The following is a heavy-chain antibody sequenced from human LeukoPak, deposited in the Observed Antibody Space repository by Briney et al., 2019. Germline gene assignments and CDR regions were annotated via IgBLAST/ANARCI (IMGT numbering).Heavy chain of an antibody. D-gene: IGHD3-10*01. J-gene: IGHJ4*02. CDR1: GGSFSGYY. CDR3: ARHGSRWFGELLWWLDY. CDR2: IYYSGST. Sequence: SETLSLTCAVYGGSFSGYYWSWIRQPPGKGLEWIGYIYYSGSTNYNPSLKSRVTISVDTSKNQFSLKLSSVTAADTAVYYCARHGSRWFGELLWWLDYWGQGTLVTVSS. V-gene: IGHV4-59*08.